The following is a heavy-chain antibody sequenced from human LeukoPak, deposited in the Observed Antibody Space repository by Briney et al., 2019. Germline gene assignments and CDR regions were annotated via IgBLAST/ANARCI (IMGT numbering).Heavy chain of an antibody. D-gene: IGHD2-21*02. J-gene: IGHJ4*02. CDR1: GLPFSGYG. CDR3: AKFLIEVVTATDFDY. CDR2: ISYDGSNK. V-gene: IGHV3-30*18. Sequence: GGSLRLSCVVSGLPFSGYGMHWVRQAPGKGLEWVAVISYDGSNKYYADSVKGRFTISRDNSKNTLYLQMNGLRAEDTAVYYCAKFLIEVVTATDFDYWGQGTLVTVSS.